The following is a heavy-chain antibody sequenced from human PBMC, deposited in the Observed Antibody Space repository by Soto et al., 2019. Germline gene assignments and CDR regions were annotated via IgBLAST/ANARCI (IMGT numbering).Heavy chain of an antibody. V-gene: IGHV3-21*06. CDR1: GFTFSSYS. CDR2: ISSSSSYI. J-gene: IGHJ5*02. Sequence: EVQLVESGGGLVKPGGSLRLSCAASGFTFSSYSMNWVRQAPGKGLEWVSSISSSSSYIYYADSVKGRFTISRDNAKNSLFLQMNSLRADDTAVYYCASSEYYSDGSGWYHWGQGTLVAVSS. D-gene: IGHD3-22*01. CDR3: ASSEYYSDGSGWYH.